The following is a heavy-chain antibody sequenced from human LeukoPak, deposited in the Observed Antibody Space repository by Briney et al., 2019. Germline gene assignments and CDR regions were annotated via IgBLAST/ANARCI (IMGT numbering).Heavy chain of an antibody. V-gene: IGHV3-21*01. J-gene: IGHJ4*02. CDR1: GFTFSSYS. CDR2: ITSGISYI. D-gene: IGHD5-12*01. CDR3: ARGSRGGYPIDY. Sequence: PGGSLRLSCAASGFTFSSYSMNWVRDAPGKAPERVSSITSGISYIYYADSVNGRFTIYRDNSKNTLYLQMNSLRAEDTAVYYCARGSRGGYPIDYWGQGTLVTVSS.